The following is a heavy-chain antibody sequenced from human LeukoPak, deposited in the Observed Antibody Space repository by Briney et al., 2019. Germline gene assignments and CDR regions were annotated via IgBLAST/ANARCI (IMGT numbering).Heavy chain of an antibody. CDR2: INPGGRST. Sequence: EASVKVSCKATGYTFTNYYIHWVRQGPGQGLEWMGIINPGGRSTNYAQKFQGRVTMTRDTSIRTAYMELSRLRSDDTAVYYCARVDDRGHYYDSSGPRKLFDYWGQGTLFTVSS. CDR1: GYTFTNYY. V-gene: IGHV1-2*02. CDR3: ARVDDRGHYYDSSGPRKLFDY. J-gene: IGHJ4*02. D-gene: IGHD3-22*01.